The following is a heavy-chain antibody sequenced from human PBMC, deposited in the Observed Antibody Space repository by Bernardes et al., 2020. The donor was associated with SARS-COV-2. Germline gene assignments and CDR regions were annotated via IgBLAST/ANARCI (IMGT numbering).Heavy chain of an antibody. CDR2: VSYSGST. CDR3: AGSSCGIDCYIGGLRSWDYGMDV. CDR1: GGSITTADYF. Sequence: LSLTCTVSGGSITTADYFGAWIRQPPGKGLEWIGRVSYSGSTNYNPSLKSRLTLSADTSKNQFSLRLMSVTAADTAVYYCAGSSCGIDCYIGGLRSWDYGMDVWGQGTTVTVSS. J-gene: IGHJ6*02. D-gene: IGHD2-21*02. V-gene: IGHV4-39*01.